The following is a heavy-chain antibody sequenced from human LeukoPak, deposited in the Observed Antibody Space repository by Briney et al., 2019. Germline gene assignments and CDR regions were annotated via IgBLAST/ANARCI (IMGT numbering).Heavy chain of an antibody. J-gene: IGHJ4*02. V-gene: IGHV7-4-1*02. CDR2: INTNTGNP. D-gene: IGHD6-19*01. Sequence: ASVKVSCKASGYTFTSYARNWVRQAPGQGLEWMGWINTNTGNPTYAQGFTGRFVFSLDTSVSTAYLQISSLKAEDTAVYYCAREGIAVAGSYYFDYWGQGTLVTVSS. CDR3: AREGIAVAGSYYFDY. CDR1: GYTFTSYA.